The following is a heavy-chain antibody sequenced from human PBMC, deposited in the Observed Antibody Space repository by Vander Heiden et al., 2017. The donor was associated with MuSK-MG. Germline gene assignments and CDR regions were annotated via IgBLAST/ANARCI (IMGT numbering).Heavy chain of an antibody. J-gene: IGHJ4*02. CDR3: AKDRDSSGYPTDY. V-gene: IGHV3-23*04. Sequence: EVQLVESGGGLVQPGGSLRLSCAASGFTFSIYAMSWVRQAPGKGLEWVSAIGGGGSTTYYAEAVKGRFTISRDNSKNTMYLQMKRMRAEDTAVYYCAKDRDSSGYPTDYWGQGTMVTVSS. D-gene: IGHD3-22*01. CDR1: GFTFSIYA. CDR2: IGGGGSTT.